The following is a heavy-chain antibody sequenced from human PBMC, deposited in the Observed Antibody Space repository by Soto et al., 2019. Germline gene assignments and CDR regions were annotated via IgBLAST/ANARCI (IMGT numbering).Heavy chain of an antibody. CDR3: ATNRGSF. CDR1: GFTFRNYG. Sequence: GGSLRLSCVASGFTFRNYGMSWVRQAPGKGLEWVSGISGDGSGTNYADSVTGRFTISRDNSKNTLYLQMSGLRAEDTALYYCATNRGSFWGQGTLVTVSS. J-gene: IGHJ4*02. D-gene: IGHD3-10*01. V-gene: IGHV3-23*01. CDR2: ISGDGSGT.